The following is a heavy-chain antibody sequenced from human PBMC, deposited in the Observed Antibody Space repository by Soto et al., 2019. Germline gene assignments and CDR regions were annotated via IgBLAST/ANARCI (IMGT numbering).Heavy chain of an antibody. CDR1: GFTFSSYW. D-gene: IGHD6-6*01. CDR3: ARDEIAAQYDY. J-gene: IGHJ4*02. Sequence: GGSLRLSCAASGFTFSSYWMHWFRQAPGKGLVWVSRINSDGSSTSYADSVKGRFTISRDNAKNTLYLQMNSLRAEDTAVYYCARDEIAAQYDYWGQGTLVTVSS. V-gene: IGHV3-74*01. CDR2: INSDGSST.